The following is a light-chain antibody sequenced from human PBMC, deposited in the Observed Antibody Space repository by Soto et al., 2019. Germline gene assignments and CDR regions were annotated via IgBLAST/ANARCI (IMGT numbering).Light chain of an antibody. CDR1: SSNIGTNT. Sequence: QSALTHAPSASGTPGQRVTISCSGSSSNIGTNTVNWYQQLPGTAPKLLIYSNNQRPSGVPDRFSGSKSGTSASLAISGLQSEDEADYYCAAWDDSLNEVFGTGTKVTVL. CDR2: SNN. J-gene: IGLJ1*01. V-gene: IGLV1-44*01. CDR3: AAWDDSLNEV.